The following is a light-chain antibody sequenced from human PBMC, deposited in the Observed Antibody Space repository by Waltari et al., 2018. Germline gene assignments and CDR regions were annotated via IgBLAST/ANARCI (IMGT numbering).Light chain of an antibody. V-gene: IGKV4-1*01. CDR1: QNVLYNSNNKNY. CDR3: QQYYSTPNT. CDR2: WAS. J-gene: IGKJ2*01. Sequence: DIVLTQSPDSLAVSLGERATTNCKSSQNVLYNSNNKNYLAWYQQKPGQPPKLFMYWASTRESGVPDRFSGSGSGTDFTLTISSLQAEDVAVYYCQQYYSTPNTFGQGTKLEIK.